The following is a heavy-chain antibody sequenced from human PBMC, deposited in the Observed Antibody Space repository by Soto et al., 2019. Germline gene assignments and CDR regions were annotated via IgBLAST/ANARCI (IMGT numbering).Heavy chain of an antibody. D-gene: IGHD4-17*01. V-gene: IGHV4-30-4*01. J-gene: IGHJ5*02. CDR2: IYYGGST. CDR3: ARCYYGHQNWFDP. CDR1: GDSISSGDYY. Sequence: QVQLQESGPGLVKPSQTVSLTCTGFGDSISSGDYYWSWFRQPPEKDLEWIGYIYYGGSTSYNSSLKSRVTISIDTSKIQFSLRLGSVTAAYTAVYYCARCYYGHQNWFDPWGQGTLVTVSS.